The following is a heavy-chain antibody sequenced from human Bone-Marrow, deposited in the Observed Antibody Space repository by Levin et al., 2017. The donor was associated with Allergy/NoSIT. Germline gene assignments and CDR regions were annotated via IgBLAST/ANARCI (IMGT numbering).Heavy chain of an antibody. CDR1: GGSFSGYY. D-gene: IGHD3-10*01. Sequence: SETLSLTCAVYGGSFSGYYWSWIRQPPGKGLEWIGEINHSGSTNYNPSLKSRVTISVDTSKNQFSLKLSSVTAADTAVYYCARRGDVGVAGIDYWGQGTLVTVSS. CDR3: ARRGDVGVAGIDY. CDR2: INHSGST. V-gene: IGHV4-34*01. J-gene: IGHJ4*02.